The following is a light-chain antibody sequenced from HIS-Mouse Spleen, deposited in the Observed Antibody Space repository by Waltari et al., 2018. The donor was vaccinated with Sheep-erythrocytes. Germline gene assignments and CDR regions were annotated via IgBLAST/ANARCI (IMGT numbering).Light chain of an antibody. Sequence: AIQMTQSQSSLSASVGDRVTITCRASQAIRNDLGWYQQKPGKAPKLLIYAASSLQRGVPSRFSGSGSGTDFTLTISSLQPEDFATYYCLQDYNYPWTFGQGTKVEIK. CDR3: LQDYNYPWT. CDR1: QAIRND. CDR2: AAS. V-gene: IGKV1-6*01. J-gene: IGKJ1*01.